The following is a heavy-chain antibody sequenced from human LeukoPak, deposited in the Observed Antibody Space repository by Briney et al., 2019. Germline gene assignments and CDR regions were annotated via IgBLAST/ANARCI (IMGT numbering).Heavy chain of an antibody. CDR2: IIPIFGTA. V-gene: IGHV1-69*01. J-gene: IGHJ4*02. Sequence: GSSVKVSCKASGGTFSSYAISWVRQAPGQGLEWMGGIIPIFGTANYAQKFQGRVTITADESTSTAYMELSSLRSEDTAVYYCAKVMRDIVLMVYAIEGPYFDYWGQGTLVTVSS. CDR3: AKVMRDIVLMVYAIEGPYFDY. CDR1: GGTFSSYA. D-gene: IGHD2-8*01.